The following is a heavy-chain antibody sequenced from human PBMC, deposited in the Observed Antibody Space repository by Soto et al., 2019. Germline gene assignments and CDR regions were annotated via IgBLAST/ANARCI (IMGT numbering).Heavy chain of an antibody. D-gene: IGHD6-19*01. CDR1: GGTFSSYA. CDR3: ASGPSSGRYYYYYYGMDV. CDR2: IIPIFGTA. V-gene: IGHV1-69*13. Sequence: GPSVKVSCKASGGTFSSYAISWVRQAPGQGLEWMGGIIPIFGTANYAQKFQGRVTITADESTSTAYMELSSLRSEDTAVYYCASGPSSGRYYYYYYGMDVWGQGTTVTVSS. J-gene: IGHJ6*02.